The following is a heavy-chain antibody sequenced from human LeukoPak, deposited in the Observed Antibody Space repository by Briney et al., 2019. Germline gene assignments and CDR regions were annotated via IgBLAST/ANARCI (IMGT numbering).Heavy chain of an antibody. J-gene: IGHJ4*02. CDR3: ARGVGNYRYYFDS. V-gene: IGHV3-21*01. CDR2: VSSSGAYI. D-gene: IGHD3-22*01. Sequence: AGGSLRLSCAASGFTFSSYAMNWIRQAPGKGLEWVASVSSSGAYIYYADLMEGRLTISRDNAKNSLILQMNSLRAEDTAVYYCARGVGNYRYYFDSWGQGTLVTVSS. CDR1: GFTFSSYA.